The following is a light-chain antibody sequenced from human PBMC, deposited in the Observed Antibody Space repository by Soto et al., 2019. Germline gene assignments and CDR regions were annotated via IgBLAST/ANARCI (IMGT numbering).Light chain of an antibody. J-gene: IGKJ2*01. Sequence: DIQVTQSPSSLSASIGDRVTITCRASQSISTFLNWCQQKPGKAPNLLIYVASNLQTGVPSRFSGSGSGTDFSLTISSLQHEDVATYYCQQSYSAPYTFGQGTTLEIK. CDR3: QQSYSAPYT. CDR2: VAS. CDR1: QSISTF. V-gene: IGKV1-39*01.